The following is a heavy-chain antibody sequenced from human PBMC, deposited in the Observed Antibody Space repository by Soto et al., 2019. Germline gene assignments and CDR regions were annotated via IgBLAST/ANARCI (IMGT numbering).Heavy chain of an antibody. Sequence: GESLKISGKGSGWSFTRYWIGWVRQMPGKGLEWMGIIYPGDSDTRYSPSFQGQVTVSADKSISTAYLQWSSLKASDTAMYYCARHPAGIAAAGTGPNWFDPWGQGTLVTVSS. CDR1: GWSFTRYW. CDR3: ARHPAGIAAAGTGPNWFDP. CDR2: IYPGDSDT. V-gene: IGHV5-51*01. D-gene: IGHD6-13*01. J-gene: IGHJ5*02.